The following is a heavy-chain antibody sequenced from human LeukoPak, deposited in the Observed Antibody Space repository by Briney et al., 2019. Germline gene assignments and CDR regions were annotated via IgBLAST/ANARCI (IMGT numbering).Heavy chain of an antibody. CDR1: GGSFSGYY. Sequence: SETLSLTCAVYGGSFSGYYWSLIRQPPGKGLEWIGEINHSGSTNYNPSLKSRVTISVDTSKNQFSLKLSSVTAADTAVYYCARGPLDYDSSGYSKYYFDYWGQGTLVTVSS. CDR3: ARGPLDYDSSGYSKYYFDY. V-gene: IGHV4-34*01. J-gene: IGHJ4*02. D-gene: IGHD3-22*01. CDR2: INHSGST.